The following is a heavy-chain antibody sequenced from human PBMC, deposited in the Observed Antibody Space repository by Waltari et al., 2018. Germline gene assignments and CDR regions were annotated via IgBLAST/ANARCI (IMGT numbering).Heavy chain of an antibody. Sequence: QVQLQESGPGLVKPSETLSLTCAVSGYSISSGYYWGWIRQPTGKGLEWIGSIYHSGSTYYNPSLKSRVTISVDTSKNQFSLKLSSVTAADTAVYYCASRSGYHYYYGMDVWGQGTTVTVSS. CDR1: GYSISSGYY. D-gene: IGHD3-22*01. J-gene: IGHJ6*02. CDR3: ASRSGYHYYYGMDV. CDR2: IYHSGST. V-gene: IGHV4-38-2*01.